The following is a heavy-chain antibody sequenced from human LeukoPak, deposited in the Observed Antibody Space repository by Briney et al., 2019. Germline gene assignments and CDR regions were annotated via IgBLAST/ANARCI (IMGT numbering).Heavy chain of an antibody. CDR2: INYSGST. CDR3: ARGAIVVVPAAIRHWFDP. CDR1: GGSFSGYY. Sequence: PSETLSLTCAVYGGSFSGYYWSWIRQPPGKGLEWIGEINYSGSTNYNPSLKSRVTISVDTSKNQFSLKLSSVTAADTAVYYCARGAIVVVPAAIRHWFDPWGQGTLVTVSS. V-gene: IGHV4-34*01. D-gene: IGHD2-2*01. J-gene: IGHJ5*02.